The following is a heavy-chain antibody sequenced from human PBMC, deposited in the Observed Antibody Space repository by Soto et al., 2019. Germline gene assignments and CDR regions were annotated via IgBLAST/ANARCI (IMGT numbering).Heavy chain of an antibody. Sequence: QVQLVQSGAEVKKPGSSVKVSCKAYGGTFSSYTISWVRQAPGQGLEWMGRIIPILGLANYALNFQGRVMITAEKSTSTVYMDLSSLRSEDTAVYYCARECGRGSCYPKHWGQGTVVAV. CDR1: GGTFSSYT. J-gene: IGHJ4*02. D-gene: IGHD2-15*01. V-gene: IGHV1-69*08. CDR3: ARECGRGSCYPKH. CDR2: IIPILGLA.